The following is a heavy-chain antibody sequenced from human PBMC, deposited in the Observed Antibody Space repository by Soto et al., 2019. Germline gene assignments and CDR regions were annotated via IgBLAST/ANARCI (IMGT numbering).Heavy chain of an antibody. CDR1: GYTFTSYY. V-gene: IGHV1-46*01. CDR2: INPSGGST. Sequence: ASVTVSCKASGYTFTSYYMHWVRQAPGQGLEWMGIINPSGGSTSYAQKFQGRVTMTRDTSTSTVYMELSSLRAEDTAVYYCAGEGTSSSDRDYYYGMDVWGQGTTVTVSS. D-gene: IGHD6-6*01. J-gene: IGHJ6*02. CDR3: AGEGTSSSDRDYYYGMDV.